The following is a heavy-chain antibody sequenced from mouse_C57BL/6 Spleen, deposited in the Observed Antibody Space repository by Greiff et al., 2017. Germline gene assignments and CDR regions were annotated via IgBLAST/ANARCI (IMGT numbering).Heavy chain of an antibody. CDR3: ARGDDSSFDY. D-gene: IGHD1-1*01. J-gene: IGHJ2*01. Sequence: EVQVVESGPGLVKPSQSLSLTCSVTGYSITSGYYWNWIRQFPGNKLEWMGYISYDGSNNYNPSLKNRISITRDTSKNQFFLKLNSVTTEDTATYYCARGDDSSFDYWGQGTTLTVSS. CDR1: GYSITSGYY. CDR2: ISYDGSN. V-gene: IGHV3-6*01.